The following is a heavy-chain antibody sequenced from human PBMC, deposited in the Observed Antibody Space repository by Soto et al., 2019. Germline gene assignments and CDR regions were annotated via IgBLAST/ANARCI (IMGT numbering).Heavy chain of an antibody. CDR3: ARQLGEMATTYPYYYYYGMDV. CDR1: DGSRSSSSYY. J-gene: IGHJ6*02. D-gene: IGHD3-16*01. Sequence: SSDTLSLSCTVADGSRSSSSYYRGWIRQPPGKGLEWIGSIYYSGSTYYNPSLKSRVTISVDTSKNQFSPKLSSVTAADTAVYYCARQLGEMATTYPYYYYYGMDVWGQGTTVTVSS. V-gene: IGHV4-39*01. CDR2: IYYSGST.